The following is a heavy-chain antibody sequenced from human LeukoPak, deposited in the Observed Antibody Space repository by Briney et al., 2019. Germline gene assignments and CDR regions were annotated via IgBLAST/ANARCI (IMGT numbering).Heavy chain of an antibody. V-gene: IGHV1-8*01. Sequence: ASVKVSCKASGYTFTSYGINWVRQATGQGREWMGWMNPNSGNTGYAQKFQGRVTMTRNTSISTAYMELSSLRAEDTAVYYCGRVVGYSSSWGRVFRYYYYYYDMDVWGKGTTVTVSS. J-gene: IGHJ6*03. CDR3: GRVVGYSSSWGRVFRYYYYYYDMDV. D-gene: IGHD6-13*01. CDR1: GYTFTSYG. CDR2: MNPNSGNT.